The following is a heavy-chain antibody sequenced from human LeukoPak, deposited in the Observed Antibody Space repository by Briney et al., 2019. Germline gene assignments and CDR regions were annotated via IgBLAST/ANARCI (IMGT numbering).Heavy chain of an antibody. CDR3: ARMTPDSPSFDY. CDR1: GFSLSTPEMC. V-gene: IGHV2-70*17. CDR2: IDWDDDK. J-gene: IGHJ4*02. D-gene: IGHD2-15*01. Sequence: SGPALLKPTQTLTLTCTFSGFSLSTPEMCVTWIRQPPGKALEWLARIDWDDDKFYSPSLRTRLTISKDTPKNQVVLRMTNMDPVDTGTYYCARMTPDSPSFDYWGQGALITVSS.